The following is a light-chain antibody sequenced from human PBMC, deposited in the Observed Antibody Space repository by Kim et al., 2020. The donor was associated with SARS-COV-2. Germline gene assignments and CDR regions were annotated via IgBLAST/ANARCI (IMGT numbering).Light chain of an antibody. CDR2: AVS. Sequence: PGQSITMSCTGTRSDVGGYNYVSWYQQHPGKAPKLMVYAVSKRPSGVSNRFSGSKSGNTASLTISGLQAEEADYYCTSYTSSITWVFGGGNQLTVL. J-gene: IGLJ3*02. CDR1: RSDVGGYNY. V-gene: IGLV2-14*04. CDR3: TSYTSSITWV.